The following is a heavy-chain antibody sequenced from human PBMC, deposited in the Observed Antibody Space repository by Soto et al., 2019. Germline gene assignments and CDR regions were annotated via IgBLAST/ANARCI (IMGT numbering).Heavy chain of an antibody. D-gene: IGHD3-10*01. CDR3: ARAEYYFGSGSYYNPPSYFEY. J-gene: IGHJ4*02. Sequence: SQTLSLTCAISGDSVSSNSAAWNWIRQSPSRGLEWLGRTYHRSKWYNDYAVSVKSRITINADTSRNQFSLQLNSVTPEDTAVYYCARAEYYFGSGSYYNPPSYFEYWGQGTQVTVSS. CDR2: TYHRSKWYN. CDR1: GDSVSSNSAA. V-gene: IGHV6-1*01.